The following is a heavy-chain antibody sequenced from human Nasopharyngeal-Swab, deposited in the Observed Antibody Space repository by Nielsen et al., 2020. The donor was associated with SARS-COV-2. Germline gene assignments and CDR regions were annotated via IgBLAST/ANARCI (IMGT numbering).Heavy chain of an antibody. CDR2: INWNSGTT. CDR1: GFTFGDFA. D-gene: IGHD2-2*01. CDR3: AKGRYSSTDYYMDV. V-gene: IGHV3-9*01. J-gene: IGHJ6*03. Sequence: SLKISCAASGFTFGDFAMHWVRQAPGKGLERVSGINWNSGTTGYADSVKGRFTISRDNAKNSLYLQMNSLRTEDTALYYCAKGRYSSTDYYMDVWGKGTTVTVSS.